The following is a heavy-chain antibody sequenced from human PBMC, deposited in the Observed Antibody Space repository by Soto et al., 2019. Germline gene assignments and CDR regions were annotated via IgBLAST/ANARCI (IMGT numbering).Heavy chain of an antibody. D-gene: IGHD3-22*01. CDR1: GYSFTSFW. CDR3: ARLDSSDLGIDY. Sequence: PGESLKISCKGSGYSFTSFWIAWVRQMPGKGLEWMGIIYPGDSATTYSPPFQGQVTISADKSISTAYLQWSGLKASDTAMYYCARLDSSDLGIDYWGQGTLVTVYS. V-gene: IGHV5-51*01. J-gene: IGHJ4*02. CDR2: IYPGDSAT.